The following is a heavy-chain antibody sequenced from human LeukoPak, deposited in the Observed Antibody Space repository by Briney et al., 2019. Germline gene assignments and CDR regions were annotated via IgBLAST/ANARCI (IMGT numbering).Heavy chain of an antibody. CDR3: ARDYYANIAHSHTFPY. CDR1: GFTFNRYR. V-gene: IGHV3-30*04. D-gene: IGHD3-16*01. J-gene: IGHJ4*02. Sequence: PGGSLRLSCAASGFTFNRYRMHWVRQAPGKGLEWVAVISYDGRYQFYADSVKGRFTVSRDNSKNTLFLQMNSLRAEDTAVYHCARDYYANIAHSHTFPYWGQGTLLTVSS. CDR2: ISYDGRYQ.